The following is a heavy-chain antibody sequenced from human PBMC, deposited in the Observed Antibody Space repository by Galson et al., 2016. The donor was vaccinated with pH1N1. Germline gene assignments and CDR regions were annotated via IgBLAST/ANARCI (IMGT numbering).Heavy chain of an antibody. J-gene: IGHJ4*02. V-gene: IGHV4-39*02. CDR3: ARLVRGSYPDPLYYVDC. CDR2: IHYSETT. CDR1: GASSIGNNFY. Sequence: ETLSLTCTVSGASSIGNNFYGGWIRQTPGKGLEWIGNIHYSETTYYNPSLKSRVTISVDTSKNHFSLKLNYVTAADTAVYLWARLVRGSYPDPLYYVDCWGQGTLVTVSS. D-gene: IGHD1-26*01.